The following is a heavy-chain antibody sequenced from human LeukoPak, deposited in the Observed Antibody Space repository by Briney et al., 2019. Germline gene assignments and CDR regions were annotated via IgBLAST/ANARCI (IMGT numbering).Heavy chain of an antibody. D-gene: IGHD3-10*01. V-gene: IGHV3-33*01. J-gene: IGHJ5*02. CDR3: ARDLGLKYGSGTYTFDP. CDR1: GFSFSTHG. CDR2: IWYDGSHQ. Sequence: GSSLRLSCAASGFSFSTHGMHWVRQAPGKGLEWVAVIWYDGSHQYYADSVKGRFTISRDMSTNTLYLQMNNLRVDDTALYYCARDLGLKYGSGTYTFDPWGQGTLVIVSP.